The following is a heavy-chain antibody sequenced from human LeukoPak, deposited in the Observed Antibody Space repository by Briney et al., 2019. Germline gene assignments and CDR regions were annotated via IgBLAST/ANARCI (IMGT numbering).Heavy chain of an antibody. J-gene: IGHJ4*02. Sequence: ASVKVSCKASGYTFTSYGISWVRRAPGQGLEWMGWISAYNGNTNYAQKLQGRVTMTTDTSTSTAYMELRSLRSDDTAVYYCARTPILITIQDLDYWGQGTLVTVSS. CDR3: ARTPILITIQDLDY. V-gene: IGHV1-18*01. D-gene: IGHD3-3*01. CDR1: GYTFTSYG. CDR2: ISAYNGNT.